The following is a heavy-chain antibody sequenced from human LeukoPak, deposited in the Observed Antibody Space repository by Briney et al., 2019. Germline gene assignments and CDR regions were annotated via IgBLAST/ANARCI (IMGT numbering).Heavy chain of an antibody. CDR1: GFTFSSYS. CDR3: ARDKQYQLFGSSDY. CDR2: ISSSSSYI. Sequence: AGGSLRLSCAASGFTFSSYSMNWVRQAPGKGLEWVSSISSSSSYIYYADSVKGRFTISRDNAKNSLYLQMNSLRAEDTAVYYCARDKQYQLFGSSDYWGQGTLVTVSS. D-gene: IGHD2-2*01. J-gene: IGHJ4*02. V-gene: IGHV3-21*01.